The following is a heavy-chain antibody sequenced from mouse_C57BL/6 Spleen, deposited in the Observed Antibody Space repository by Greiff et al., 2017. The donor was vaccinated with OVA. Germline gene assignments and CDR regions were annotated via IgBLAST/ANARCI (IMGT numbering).Heavy chain of an antibody. CDR1: GYTFTSSW. J-gene: IGHJ1*03. CDR3: ARDWGTGTRYFDV. Sequence: QVQLKQPGAELVKPGASVKLSCKASGYTFTSSWMHWVKQRPGQGLEWIGMIHPNSGSTNYNEKFKSKATLTVDKSSSTAYMQLSSLTSEDSAVYYCARDWGTGTRYFDVWGTGTTVTVSS. CDR2: IHPNSGST. D-gene: IGHD4-1*01. V-gene: IGHV1-64*01.